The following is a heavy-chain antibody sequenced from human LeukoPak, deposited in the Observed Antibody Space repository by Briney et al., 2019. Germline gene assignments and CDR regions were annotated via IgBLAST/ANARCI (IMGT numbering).Heavy chain of an antibody. V-gene: IGHV4-4*07. D-gene: IGHD2-15*01. CDR2: IYTSGST. CDR1: GGSISSYY. J-gene: IGHJ4*02. Sequence: SETLSLTCTVSGGSISSYYWSWIRQPAGKGLEWIGRIYTSGSTNYNPSLKSRVTISVDTSRNQFSLKLTSVTAADTAVYYCASLMVVNAYFESWGQGTLVTVSS. CDR3: ASLMVVNAYFES.